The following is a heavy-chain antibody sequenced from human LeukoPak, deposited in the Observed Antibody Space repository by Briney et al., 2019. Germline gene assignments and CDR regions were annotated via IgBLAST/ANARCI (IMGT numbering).Heavy chain of an antibody. V-gene: IGHV4-59*02. CDR1: GGSVSNYY. CDR3: ARTIWFGESSMVYYFDY. D-gene: IGHD3-10*01. CDR2: IYYTET. J-gene: IGHJ4*02. Sequence: SETLSLTCTVSGGSVSNYYWSWIRQSPGKGLEWIGYIYYTETSYNPSLKSRVTISVDTSKNQFSLKLSSVTAADTAVYYCARTIWFGESSMVYYFDYWGQGTLVTVSS.